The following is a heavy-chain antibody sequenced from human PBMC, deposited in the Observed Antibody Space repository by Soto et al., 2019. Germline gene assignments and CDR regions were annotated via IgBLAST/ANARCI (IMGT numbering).Heavy chain of an antibody. J-gene: IGHJ4*02. V-gene: IGHV3-53*04. D-gene: IGHD1-26*01. CDR2: IYTGGST. CDR1: GFTFSSNH. Sequence: EVQLVESGGGLVQPGGSLRLSCAASGFTFSSNHISWVRQAPGKGLEWVSVIYTGGSTYYADSVKGRFTISRHNSKNTVYLQMNSLRAEDTAVYYCARDSGKSNYFDYWGQGTLVTVSS. CDR3: ARDSGKSNYFDY.